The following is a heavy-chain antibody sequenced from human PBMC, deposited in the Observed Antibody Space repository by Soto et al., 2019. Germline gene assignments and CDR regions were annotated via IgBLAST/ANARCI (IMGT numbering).Heavy chain of an antibody. CDR3: ARDIFGGSYDFWH. CDR1: GFTVNNIF. CDR2: ISSDGSI. J-gene: IGHJ4*02. D-gene: IGHD3-3*01. Sequence: EVQVVESGGGLVQPGGSLRLSCAVSGFTVNNIFMTWVRQAPGKGLEWVSVISSDGSIYYADSVKGRFTISRDNSKNTLFLEMRSLRAGDTAVYYCARDIFGGSYDFWHGGQGTLVTVSS. V-gene: IGHV3-66*01.